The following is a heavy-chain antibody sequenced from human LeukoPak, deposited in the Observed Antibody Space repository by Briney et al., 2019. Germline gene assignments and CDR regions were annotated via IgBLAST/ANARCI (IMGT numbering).Heavy chain of an antibody. V-gene: IGHV1-2*02. CDR2: INPNSGGT. Sequence: ASVKVSCKASGYSSTGYYVHWVRQAPGQGLEWMGWINPNSGGTNYAQKFQGRVTMTRDTSISTAHMELSSLTSDDTAVYYCSRAGGGLDFWGQGTLVTVSS. CDR1: GYSSTGYY. CDR3: SRAGGGLDF. D-gene: IGHD3-16*01. J-gene: IGHJ4*02.